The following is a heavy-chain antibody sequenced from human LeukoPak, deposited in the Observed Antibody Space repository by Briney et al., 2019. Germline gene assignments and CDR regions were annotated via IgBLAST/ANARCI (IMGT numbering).Heavy chain of an antibody. CDR2: ISAHNGDT. CDR3: AGGGLDSRGCLDI. CDR1: VYNFTSYG. V-gene: IGHV1-18*01. D-gene: IGHD3-22*01. J-gene: IGHJ3*02. Sequence: RASVKVSRKASVYNFTSYGITWVRQAPGQGLEWRGWISAHNGDTNYAHSLQGRVAMTTDTSTSTAYMELRSMRSDDTAVYYCAGGGLDSRGCLDIWGQGTMVTVSS.